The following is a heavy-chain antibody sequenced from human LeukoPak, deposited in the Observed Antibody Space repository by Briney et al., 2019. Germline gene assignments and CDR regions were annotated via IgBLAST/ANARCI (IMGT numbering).Heavy chain of an antibody. V-gene: IGHV4-30-2*01. Sequence: PSETLSLTCAVSGGSISSGGYSWSWIRQPPGKGLEWIGYIYHSGSTYYNPSLKSRVTISVDRSKNQFSLKLSSVTAADTAVYYCARSRSGYDSEQWLALDYWGQGTLVTVSS. D-gene: IGHD5-12*01. CDR1: GGSISSGGYS. J-gene: IGHJ4*02. CDR2: IYHSGST. CDR3: ARSRSGYDSEQWLALDY.